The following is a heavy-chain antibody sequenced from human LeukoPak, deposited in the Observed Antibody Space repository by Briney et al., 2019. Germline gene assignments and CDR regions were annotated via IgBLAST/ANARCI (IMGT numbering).Heavy chain of an antibody. CDR1: GFTFSTYG. D-gene: IGHD3-10*01. V-gene: IGHV3-30*03. J-gene: IGHJ6*03. CDR3: ARDRSYYGSGSYFDYMDV. CDR2: ISYDGSNK. Sequence: PGGSLRLSCAASGFTFSTYGMSWVRQAPGKGLEWVAVISYDGSNKYYADSVKGRFTISRDNSKNTLYLQMNSLRAEDTAVYYCARDRSYYGSGSYFDYMDVWGKGTTVTVSS.